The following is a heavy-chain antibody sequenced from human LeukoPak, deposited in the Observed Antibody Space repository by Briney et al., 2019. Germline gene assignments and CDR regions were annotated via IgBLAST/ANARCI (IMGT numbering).Heavy chain of an antibody. V-gene: IGHV3-23*01. J-gene: IGHJ1*01. CDR1: GFTLRSYG. Sequence: GGSLRLSCAASGFTLRSYGMSWVRQAPAKGLEWVSTLSASGDSTYYVDSVKGRFTISRDNSKNTLYLQMNSLRAEDTAVYYCARDNSLYATVTTWYFQHWGQGTLVTVSS. CDR2: LSASGDST. D-gene: IGHD4-17*01. CDR3: ARDNSLYATVTTWYFQH.